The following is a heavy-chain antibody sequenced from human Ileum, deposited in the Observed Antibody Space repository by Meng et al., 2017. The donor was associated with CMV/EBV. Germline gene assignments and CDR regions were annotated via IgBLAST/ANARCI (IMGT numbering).Heavy chain of an antibody. D-gene: IGHD2-15*01. J-gene: IGHJ4*02. V-gene: IGHV4-30-4*08. CDR3: VRQVVAASFDY. CDR1: GGSITSGNYY. Sequence: QVQLQESGPGLLKPSQTPSLTCTVSGGSITSGNYYWSWIRQPPGRGLEWIGYIYYSGSPYYKPSLKSRVTISLDTSKNQFSLNLRSVTATDSAVYYCVRQVVAASFDYWGQGALVTASS. CDR2: IYYSGSP.